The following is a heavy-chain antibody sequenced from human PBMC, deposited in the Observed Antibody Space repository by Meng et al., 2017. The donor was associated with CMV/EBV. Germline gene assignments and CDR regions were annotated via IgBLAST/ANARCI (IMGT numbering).Heavy chain of an antibody. CDR2: INHSGST. CDR1: GGSFSGYY. J-gene: IGHJ4*02. D-gene: IGHD6-13*01. CDR3: ARPRLSSWYDY. V-gene: IGHV4-34*01. Sequence: LTCAFYGGSFSGYYWSWIRQPPGKGLEWIGEINHSGSTNYNPSLKSRVTISVDTSKNQFSLKLSSVTAADAAVYYCARPRLSSWYDYWGQGTLVTVSS.